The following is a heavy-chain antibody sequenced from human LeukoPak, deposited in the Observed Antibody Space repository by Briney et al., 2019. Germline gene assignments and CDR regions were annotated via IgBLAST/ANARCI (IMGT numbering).Heavy chain of an antibody. J-gene: IGHJ4*02. CDR2: ITSSGSTI. CDR1: GFTLSDYY. CDR3: ASPYSGSSLPDY. V-gene: IGHV3-11*04. D-gene: IGHD1-26*01. Sequence: GGSLRLSCAASGFTLSDYYMSWIRQAPGKGLEWVSYITSSGSTIYYADSVKGRFTISRDNAKNSLYLQMNSLRAEDTAVYYCASPYSGSSLPDYWGQGTLVTVSS.